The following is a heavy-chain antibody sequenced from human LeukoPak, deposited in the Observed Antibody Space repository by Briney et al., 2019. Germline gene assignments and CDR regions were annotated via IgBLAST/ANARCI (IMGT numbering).Heavy chain of an antibody. CDR1: GFTFSGYE. D-gene: IGHD3-22*01. Sequence: PGGSLRLSCAASGFTFSGYEMNWVRQAPGKGLEWISYICGRGKTKYYADSVKGRFTISRDDVKNFLYLQMNSLKAEDTAVYYCARPNITSYYDSRGYDAFDVWGQGTMVIVSS. J-gene: IGHJ3*01. CDR2: ICGRGKTK. V-gene: IGHV3-48*03. CDR3: ARPNITSYYDSRGYDAFDV.